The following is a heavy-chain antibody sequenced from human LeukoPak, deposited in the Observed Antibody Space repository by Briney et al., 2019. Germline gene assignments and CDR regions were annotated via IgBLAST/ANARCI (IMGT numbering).Heavy chain of an antibody. CDR2: IYYSGST. V-gene: IGHV4-59*11. J-gene: IGHJ6*03. CDR1: GGSISSHY. Sequence: SETLSLTCTVSGGSISSHYWSWIRQPPGKGLEWIGYIYYSGSTNYNPSLKSRVTISVDTSKNQFSLKLSSVTAADTAVYYCARDPAQDYYYYMDVWGKGTTVTVCS. CDR3: ARDPAQDYYYYMDV.